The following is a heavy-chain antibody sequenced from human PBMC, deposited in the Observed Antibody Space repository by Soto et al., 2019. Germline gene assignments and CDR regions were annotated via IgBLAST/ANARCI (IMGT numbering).Heavy chain of an antibody. J-gene: IGHJ4*02. V-gene: IGHV4-30-4*01. D-gene: IGHD3-22*01. CDR3: ARLLYYYDSSGYSDY. CDR1: GGSISSGDYY. CDR2: TYYSGST. Sequence: PSETLSLTCTVSGGSISSGDYYWSWIRQPPGKGLEWIGYTYYSGSTYYNPSLKSRVTISVDTSKNQFSLKLSSVTAADTAVYYCARLLYYYDSSGYSDYWGQGTLVTVSS.